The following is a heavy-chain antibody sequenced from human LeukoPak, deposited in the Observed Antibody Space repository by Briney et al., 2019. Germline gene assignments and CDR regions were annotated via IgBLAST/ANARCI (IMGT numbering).Heavy chain of an antibody. CDR2: ISAYNGNT. V-gene: IGHV1-18*01. CDR1: GYTFTSYG. J-gene: IGHJ4*02. D-gene: IGHD4-17*01. Sequence: ATVKVSCKASGYTFTSYGISWVRQAPGQGLEWMGWISAYNGNTNYAQKLQGRVTMTTDTSTSTAYMELRSLRSDDTAVYYCARWATTVTYFDYWGQGTLATVSS. CDR3: ARWATTVTYFDY.